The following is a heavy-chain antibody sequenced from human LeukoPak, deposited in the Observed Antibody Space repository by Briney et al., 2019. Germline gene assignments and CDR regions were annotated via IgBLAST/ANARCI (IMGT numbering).Heavy chain of an antibody. J-gene: IGHJ4*02. D-gene: IGHD6-6*01. CDR1: GFSFSGHW. V-gene: IGHV3-74*01. CDR2: ISPTGSTT. Sequence: GGSLRLSCIASGFSFSGHWMHWARQLPGKGLVWVSRISPTGSTTSYANSVKGRFTVSRDNAKNTLYLQVNNLRAEDTAVYYCARGPNSNWSGLDFWGQGTLLTVSS. CDR3: ARGPNSNWSGLDF.